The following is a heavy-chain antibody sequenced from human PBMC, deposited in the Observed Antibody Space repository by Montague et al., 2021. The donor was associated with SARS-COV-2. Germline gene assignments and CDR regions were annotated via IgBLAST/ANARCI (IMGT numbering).Heavy chain of an antibody. V-gene: IGHV4-59*13. CDR2: IYYTGGT. Sequence: SETLSLTCAVYGGSISPYYWNWIRQPPGKGLEWIGYIYYTGGTKYNPSLKSRVSMSVDTSKNQFSLRLTSVGAADTAVYYCARIAMTATSDSWGQGALVTVSS. J-gene: IGHJ4*02. D-gene: IGHD2-21*02. CDR3: ARIAMTATSDS. CDR1: GGSISPYY.